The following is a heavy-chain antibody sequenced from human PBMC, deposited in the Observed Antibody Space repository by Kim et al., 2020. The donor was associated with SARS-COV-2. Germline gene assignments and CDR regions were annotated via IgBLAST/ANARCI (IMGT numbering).Heavy chain of an antibody. J-gene: IGHJ4*02. V-gene: IGHV4-59*01. CDR2: FSYTGRA. CDR1: GGSITNYY. CDR3: ARSPGTFHGRVLVY. D-gene: IGHD3-10*01. Sequence: SETLSLTCSVSGGSITNYYWNWIRQPPGKALEWIGCFSYTGRADYNPSLANRVSISADTSKNQLSLKLNSVTAADTAVYYCARSPGTFHGRVLVYWSQGILVTVSS.